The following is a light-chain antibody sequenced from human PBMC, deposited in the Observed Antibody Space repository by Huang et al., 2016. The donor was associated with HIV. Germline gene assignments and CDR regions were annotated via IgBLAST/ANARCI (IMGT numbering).Light chain of an antibody. CDR2: AAS. V-gene: IGKV1D-12*01. CDR3: QQANSFPLT. Sequence: DIQMTQHPSSVSASVADRVTITCRASQGISSWVAWYQQKPGKAPNLLIYAASNLESRVPSRFSGSGSGTDFTLTISSLQPEDFATYYCQQANSFPLTFGGGTKVEIK. CDR1: QGISSW. J-gene: IGKJ4*01.